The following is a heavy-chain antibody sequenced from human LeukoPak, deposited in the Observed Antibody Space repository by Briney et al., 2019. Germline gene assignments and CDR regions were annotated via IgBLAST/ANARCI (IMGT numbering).Heavy chain of an antibody. J-gene: IGHJ6*03. Sequence: ASVKVSCKASGYTFTGYYMHWVRQAPGQGLEWMGWINPNSGGTNYAQKFQGRVTMTRDTSISTAYMELSRLRSDDTAVYYCANGNRCTSPNCLGYYYFYMDVWGKGTTVTVSS. CDR3: ANGNRCTSPNCLGYYYFYMDV. D-gene: IGHD2-8*01. V-gene: IGHV1-2*02. CDR1: GYTFTGYY. CDR2: INPNSGGT.